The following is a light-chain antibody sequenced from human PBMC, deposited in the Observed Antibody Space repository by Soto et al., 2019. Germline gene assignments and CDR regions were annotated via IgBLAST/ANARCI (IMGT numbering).Light chain of an antibody. Sequence: EIVLTQSPGTLSLSPGERATLSCRASQSISSSLAWYRQKPGQAPRLLIFGASIRATGIPDKFSGSGSGTDFALTITRLEPEDFAVYSCQQYGSSPPTFGQGTKVDIK. V-gene: IGKV3-20*01. CDR2: GAS. CDR3: QQYGSSPPT. CDR1: QSISSS. J-gene: IGKJ1*01.